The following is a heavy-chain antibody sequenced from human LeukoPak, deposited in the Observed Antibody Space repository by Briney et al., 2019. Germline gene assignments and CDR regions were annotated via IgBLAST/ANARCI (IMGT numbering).Heavy chain of an antibody. D-gene: IGHD3-22*01. CDR1: GFTFTFYW. Sequence: PGGSLRLSCAASGFTFTFYWMSWVRQAPGKGLEWVANIKQDGSDKYCVGSVKGRFTISRDNSKNSLYLQMNSLRAEDTAFYFCARHSNKYDFDSSGHYRSFDCWGQGTLVSVSS. J-gene: IGHJ4*02. V-gene: IGHV3-7*01. CDR3: ARHSNKYDFDSSGHYRSFDC. CDR2: IKQDGSDK.